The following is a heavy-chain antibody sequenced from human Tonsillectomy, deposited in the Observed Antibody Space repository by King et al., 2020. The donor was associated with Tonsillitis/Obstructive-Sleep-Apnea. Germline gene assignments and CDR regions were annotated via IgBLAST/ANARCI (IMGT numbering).Heavy chain of an antibody. Sequence: QVQLVESGGGVVQPGRSLRLSCAASGFTFSSYAMHWVRQAPGKGLEWVAVISYDENYKYYADSMKGRFTISRDNSRNTLYLQMDSLGAEDTAVYYCATEPRRTDDGHYGMGVWGQGTTVTVSS. CDR3: ATEPRRTDDGHYGMGV. D-gene: IGHD5-24*01. CDR1: GFTFSSYA. CDR2: ISYDENYK. V-gene: IGHV3-30*04. J-gene: IGHJ6*02.